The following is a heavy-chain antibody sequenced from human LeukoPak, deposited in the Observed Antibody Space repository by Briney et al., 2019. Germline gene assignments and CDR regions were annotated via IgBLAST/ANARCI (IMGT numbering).Heavy chain of an antibody. CDR3: ARAWIQLWSFDY. J-gene: IGHJ4*02. D-gene: IGHD5-18*01. V-gene: IGHV3-30*14. CDR2: ISYDGTSK. CDR1: GFTFSSNA. Sequence: GGSLRLSCAASGFTFSSNAMHWVRQAPGKGLEWVAFISYDGTSKYFADSVKGRFTISRHNSKNTLYLQMNSLRAEDTAVYYCARAWIQLWSFDYWGQGTLVTVSS.